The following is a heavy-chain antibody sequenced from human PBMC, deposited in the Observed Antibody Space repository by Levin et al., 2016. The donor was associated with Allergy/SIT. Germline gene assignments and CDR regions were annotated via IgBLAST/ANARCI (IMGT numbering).Heavy chain of an antibody. CDR3: ARKDYMDV. CDR2: INPSGGST. Sequence: WVRQAPGQGLEWMGIINPSGGSTSYAQKFQGRVTMTRDTSTSTVYMELSSLRSEDTAVYYCARKDYMDVWGKGTTVTVSS. V-gene: IGHV1-46*01. J-gene: IGHJ6*03.